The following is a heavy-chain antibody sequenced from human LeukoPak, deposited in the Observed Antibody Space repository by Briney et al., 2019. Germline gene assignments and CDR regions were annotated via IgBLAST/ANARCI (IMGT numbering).Heavy chain of an antibody. V-gene: IGHV3-43*02. Sequence: GGSLRLSCAASGFTFDDYAMHWVRQAPGKGLEWVSLISGDGGSTYYADSVKGRFTISRDNSKNSLYLQMNSLRTEDTALYYCAKGPYYYGSGSYVDYWSQGTLVTVSS. D-gene: IGHD3-10*01. CDR3: AKGPYYYGSGSYVDY. CDR2: ISGDGGST. CDR1: GFTFDDYA. J-gene: IGHJ4*02.